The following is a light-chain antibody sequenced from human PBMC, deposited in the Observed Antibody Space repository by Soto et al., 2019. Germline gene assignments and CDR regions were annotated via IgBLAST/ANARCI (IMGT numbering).Light chain of an antibody. V-gene: IGKV3-20*01. CDR1: QSVARTY. J-gene: IGKJ3*01. CDR2: RAS. CDR3: HQYATSPRT. Sequence: EIVLTQSPGTLSLSPGERATLSCRASQSVARTYLAWYQQKPGQAPRILIYRASIRATGTPDRCSGSGCGTEVTLTISRLVPEDYAVYYYHQYATSPRTFGPGTKVDI.